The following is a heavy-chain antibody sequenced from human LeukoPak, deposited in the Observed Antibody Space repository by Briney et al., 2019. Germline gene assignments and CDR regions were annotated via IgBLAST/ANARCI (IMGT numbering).Heavy chain of an antibody. J-gene: IGHJ6*02. D-gene: IGHD3-10*01. CDR2: LNWNGDIR. V-gene: IGHV3-20*04. Sequence: GGSLRLSCEASGFNFNDYGMTWVRQAPGKGLEGVSGLNWNGDIRLYEDSVKGRFTISRDNAKNSVYLQMDSLRVEDTAFYYCARGYGAGNYRRPFYGMDVWGQGTTVTVSS. CDR1: GFNFNDYG. CDR3: ARGYGAGNYRRPFYGMDV.